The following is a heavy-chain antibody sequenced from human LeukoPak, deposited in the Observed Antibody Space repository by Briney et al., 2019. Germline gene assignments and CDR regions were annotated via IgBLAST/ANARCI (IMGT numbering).Heavy chain of an antibody. CDR3: ARQPRCSGGSCLYYFDY. CDR2: IYPGDSDP. Sequence: GESLKISCKGFGYSFTSYWIGWVRPMPGKGLEWMGIIYPGDSDPRYSPSFQGQVTISADKSISTAYLQWSSLKASDTAMYYCARQPRCSGGSCLYYFDYWGQGTLVTVSS. J-gene: IGHJ4*02. CDR1: GYSFTSYW. D-gene: IGHD2-15*01. V-gene: IGHV5-51*01.